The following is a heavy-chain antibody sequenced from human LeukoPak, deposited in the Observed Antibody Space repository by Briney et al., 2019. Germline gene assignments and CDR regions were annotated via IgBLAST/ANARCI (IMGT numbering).Heavy chain of an antibody. J-gene: IGHJ6*02. CDR2: IKQDGSEK. CDR1: GFTFSIYW. CDR3: ARVFQMYV. D-gene: IGHD3-9*01. Sequence: PGGSLRLPCAVSGFTFSIYWMRWLRQAPGKGLEWVANIKQDGSEKNYVDSVKGRFTISRDNAKNSLYLQMNSLRVEDTAVYYCARVFQMYVWGQGTTVTVSS. V-gene: IGHV3-7*04.